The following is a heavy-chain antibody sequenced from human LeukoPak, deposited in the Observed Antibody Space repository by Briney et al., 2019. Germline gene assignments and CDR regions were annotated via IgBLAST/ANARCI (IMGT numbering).Heavy chain of an antibody. CDR3: ARDRGFYGSGSHPLDY. V-gene: IGHV4-38-2*02. J-gene: IGHJ4*02. CDR1: GYSIRSGYY. D-gene: IGHD3-10*01. Sequence: SETLSLTCTVSGYSIRSGYYWAWIRQPPGKGLEWIGSTYHSGGTDYNPSLKSRVTISVDTSKNQFSLKLSSVTAADTAVYYCARDRGFYGSGSHPLDYWGQGILVTVSS. CDR2: TYHSGGT.